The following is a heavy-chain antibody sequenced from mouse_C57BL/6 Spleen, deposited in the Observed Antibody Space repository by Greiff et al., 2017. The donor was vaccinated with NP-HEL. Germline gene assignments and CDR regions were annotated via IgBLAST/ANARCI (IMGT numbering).Heavy chain of an antibody. CDR1: GFTFSDYG. CDR3: ARDYSNHWYFDV. V-gene: IGHV5-17*01. CDR2: ISSGSSTI. D-gene: IGHD2-5*01. J-gene: IGHJ1*03. Sequence: EVQVVESGGGLVKPGGSLKLSCAASGFTFSDYGMHWVRQAPEKGLEWVAYISSGSSTIYYADTVKGRFIISRDNAKNTLFLQMTSLRSEDTAMYYCARDYSNHWYFDVWGTGTTVTVSS.